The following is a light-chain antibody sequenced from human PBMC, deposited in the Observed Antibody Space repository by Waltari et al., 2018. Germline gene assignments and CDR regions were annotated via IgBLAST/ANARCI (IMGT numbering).Light chain of an antibody. CDR3: QTGGHGTWV. Sequence: QLVLTQSPSASASLGASVKLTCPLRSGHSGNILAWHQQQPEKGPRYLMKVNSDGSHNKGDEIPDHFSGSSSGAERYLTISSVQSEDEADYYCQTGGHGTWVFGGGTTLTVL. V-gene: IGLV4-69*01. CDR2: VNSDGSH. CDR1: SGHSGNI. J-gene: IGLJ3*02.